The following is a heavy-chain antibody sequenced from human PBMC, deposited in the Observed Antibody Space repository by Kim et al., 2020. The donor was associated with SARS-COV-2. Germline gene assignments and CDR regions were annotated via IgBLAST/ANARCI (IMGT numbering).Heavy chain of an antibody. CDR3: AKDGGYCSGGRCSYYYYYGMDV. CDR1: GFTFSTYG. J-gene: IGHJ6*02. D-gene: IGHD2-15*01. CDR2: ISYDGSNK. Sequence: GGSLRLSCAASGFTFSTYGMHWVRQAPGKGLEWVAVISYDGSNKYYSDSVKGRFTISRDNSKNTLYLQMNSLRAEDTAVYYCAKDGGYCSGGRCSYYYYYGMDVWGQGTTVTVSS. V-gene: IGHV3-30*18.